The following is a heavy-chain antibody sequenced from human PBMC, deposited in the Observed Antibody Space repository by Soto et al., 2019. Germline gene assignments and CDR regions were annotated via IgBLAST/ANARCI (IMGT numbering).Heavy chain of an antibody. J-gene: IGHJ4*02. CDR1: GGTFSRYR. V-gene: IGHV1-69*04. D-gene: IGHD3-22*01. CDR3: ARDRDGFDSNGYYLDY. Sequence: QVQLVQSGAEVKKPGSSVKVSCKGSGGTFSRYRISWVRQAPGQGLEWMGRIIPMLGIAKYAQKFQGRVTITADRSTSTAYREVSSLRSEDTAVLYCARDRDGFDSNGYYLDYWGQGTRLTATS. CDR2: IIPMLGIA.